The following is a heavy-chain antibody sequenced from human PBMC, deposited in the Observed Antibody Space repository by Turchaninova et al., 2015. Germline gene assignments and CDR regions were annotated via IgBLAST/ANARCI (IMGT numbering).Heavy chain of an antibody. CDR2: INHGGST. V-gene: IGHV4-34*01. CDR1: GGSFSGYY. CDR3: ARGVPGY. Sequence: QVHLQQWGAGLLKPSETLSLTCAVYGGSFSGYYWSWIRQPPGKWLEWLGEINHGGSTNYNPSLKSLVILSVATSKNQFSLKRSSVTAADTAVYYCARGVPGYWGQGTLVTVSS. J-gene: IGHJ4*02.